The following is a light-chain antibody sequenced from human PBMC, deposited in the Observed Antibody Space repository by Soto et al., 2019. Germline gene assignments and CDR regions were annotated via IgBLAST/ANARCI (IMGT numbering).Light chain of an antibody. CDR1: QGVSTN. J-gene: IGKJ2*01. CDR3: QQYNDWPSNT. CDR2: GAS. Sequence: EIEMTQSPATLPVSPGERATLSCRASQGVSTNLAWYQQKPGQAPRLLIYGASTRAPGFPARFTGSGSGTEFTLTIRSLQSEDFAVYYCQQYNDWPSNTFGQGTKLEIK. V-gene: IGKV3-15*01.